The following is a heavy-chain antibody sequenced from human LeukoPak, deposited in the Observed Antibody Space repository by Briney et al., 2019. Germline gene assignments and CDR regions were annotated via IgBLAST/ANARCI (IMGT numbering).Heavy chain of an antibody. V-gene: IGHV1-18*01. J-gene: IGHJ4*02. CDR2: ISAYNGNT. D-gene: IGHD3-22*01. CDR3: AREHGLIDSSGCLDY. Sequence: ASVKVSCKASGYTFTSYGISWVRQAPGQGLEWMGWISAYNGNTNYAQKLQGRVTMTTDTSTSTAYMELRSLRSDDTAVYYCAREHGLIDSSGCLDYWGQGTLVTVSS. CDR1: GYTFTSYG.